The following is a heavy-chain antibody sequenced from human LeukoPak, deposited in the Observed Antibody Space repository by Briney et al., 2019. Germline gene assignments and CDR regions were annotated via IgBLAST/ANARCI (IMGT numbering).Heavy chain of an antibody. D-gene: IGHD3-22*01. V-gene: IGHV4-59*01. CDR3: ARPNYDSSGYPHAFDI. CDR2: IYYSGST. Sequence: SETLSLTCTVSGGSISSYYWSWIRQPPGRGLEWIGYIYYSGSTNYNPSLKSRVTISVDTSKNQFSLKLSSVTAADTAVYYCARPNYDSSGYPHAFDIWGQGTMVTVSS. J-gene: IGHJ3*02. CDR1: GGSISSYY.